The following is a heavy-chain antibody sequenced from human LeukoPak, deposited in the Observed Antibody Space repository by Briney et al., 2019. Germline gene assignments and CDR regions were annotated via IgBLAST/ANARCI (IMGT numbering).Heavy chain of an antibody. D-gene: IGHD5-18*01. V-gene: IGHV3-48*04. CDR2: ISSSSSTI. CDR1: GFTFSTYT. Sequence: GGSLRLSCTASGFTFSTYTMHWVRQAPGKGLEWVSCISSSSSTIYYADSVKGRFTISRDNAKNSLYLQMNSLRAEDTAVYYCARDRNSYGVDYWGQGTLVTVSS. J-gene: IGHJ4*02. CDR3: ARDRNSYGVDY.